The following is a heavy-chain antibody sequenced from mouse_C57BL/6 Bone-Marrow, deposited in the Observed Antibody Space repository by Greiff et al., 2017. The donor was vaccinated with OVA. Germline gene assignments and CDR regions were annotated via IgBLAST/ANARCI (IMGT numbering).Heavy chain of an antibody. CDR1: GYTFTDYY. CDR2: IGPGRGST. J-gene: IGHJ1*03. CDR3: AKFLAWYFDV. V-gene: IGHV1-77*01. Sequence: QVQLQQSGAELVKPGASVKISCKASGYTFTDYYINWVKQRPGQGLEWIGKIGPGRGSTSYNEKFTGKATLTADKSSSPAYMQLSMLTSEESAVYFCAKFLAWYFDVWGTGTTVTVAS.